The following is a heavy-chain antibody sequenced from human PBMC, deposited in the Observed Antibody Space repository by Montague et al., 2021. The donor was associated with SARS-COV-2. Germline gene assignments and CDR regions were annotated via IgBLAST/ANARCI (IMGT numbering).Heavy chain of an antibody. V-gene: IGHV4-34*01. CDR2: INHSGSS. J-gene: IGHJ5*02. CDR1: GGSFNDYY. Sequence: SETLSLTCAVYGGSFNDYYWTWIRQPPGKGLEWIGEINHSGSSNYNPSLKNRVSISVDKSKNQFSLKLSFVTAADTAMYYCARAHCSGDACYSLGWFDPWGQGTLVTISS. CDR3: ARAHCSGDACYSLGWFDP. D-gene: IGHD2-21*02.